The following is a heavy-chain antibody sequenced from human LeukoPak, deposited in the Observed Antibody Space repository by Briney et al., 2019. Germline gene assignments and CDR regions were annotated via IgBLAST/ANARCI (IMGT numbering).Heavy chain of an antibody. V-gene: IGHV4-39*07. Sequence: SETLSLTCTVSGGSISSSSYYWGWIRQPPGKGLEWIGSIYYSGSTYYNPSLKSRVTISVDTSKNQFSLKLSSVTAADTAVYYCARVFSLTGGYDFTDAFDIWGQGTMVTVSS. CDR2: IYYSGST. J-gene: IGHJ3*02. CDR3: ARVFSLTGGYDFTDAFDI. D-gene: IGHD5-12*01. CDR1: GGSISSSSYY.